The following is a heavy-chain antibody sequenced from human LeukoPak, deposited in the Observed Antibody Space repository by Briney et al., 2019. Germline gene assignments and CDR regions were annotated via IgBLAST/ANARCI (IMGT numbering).Heavy chain of an antibody. Sequence: SETLSLTCTVSGGSVSSGSYYWSWIRQPPGKGLEWIGYIYYSGSTKYNPSLKSRVTISVDTSKNQFSLKVSSVTAADTAVYYCARSGITGTSGHFYYYGVDVRGQGTTVTVSS. CDR3: ARSGITGTSGHFYYYGVDV. J-gene: IGHJ6*02. D-gene: IGHD1-20*01. V-gene: IGHV4-61*01. CDR1: GGSVSSGSYY. CDR2: IYYSGST.